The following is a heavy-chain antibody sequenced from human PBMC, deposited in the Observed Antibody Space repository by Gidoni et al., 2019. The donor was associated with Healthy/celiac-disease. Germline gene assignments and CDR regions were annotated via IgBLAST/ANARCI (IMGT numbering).Heavy chain of an antibody. CDR1: GGSISRGSYY. D-gene: IGHD6-13*01. Sequence: SGPGLVKPSQTLSLTCTVSGGSISRGSYYWSWIRQPAGKGLEWIGRIYTSGSTNYNPSLKSRVTISVDTSKNQFSLKLSSVTAADTAVYYCARDQTEEQQPGRQYYYYYYGMDVWGQGTTVTVSS. CDR3: ARDQTEEQQPGRQYYYYYYGMDV. CDR2: IYTSGST. J-gene: IGHJ6*02. V-gene: IGHV4-61*02.